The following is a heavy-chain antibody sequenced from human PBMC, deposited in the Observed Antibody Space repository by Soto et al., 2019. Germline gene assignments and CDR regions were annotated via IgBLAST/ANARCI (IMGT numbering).Heavy chain of an antibody. Sequence: SETLSLTCTVSGGSISSGGYYWSWIRQHPGKGLEWIGYIYYSGSTYYNPSLKSRVTISVDTSKNQFSLKLSSVTAADTAVYYCAREYSTADYYYYMDVWGKGTTVTVSS. J-gene: IGHJ6*03. CDR2: IYYSGST. CDR3: AREYSTADYYYYMDV. D-gene: IGHD4-4*01. CDR1: GGSISSGGYY. V-gene: IGHV4-31*03.